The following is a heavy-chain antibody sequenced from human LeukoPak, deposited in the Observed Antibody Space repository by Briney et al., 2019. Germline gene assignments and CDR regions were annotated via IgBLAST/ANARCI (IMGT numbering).Heavy chain of an antibody. D-gene: IGHD3-10*01. CDR1: GGSISSYY. J-gene: IGHJ6*03. Sequence: KTSETLSLTCTVSGGSISSYYWSWVRQPPGKGLEWGGYIYYSGSTNYNPSLKSRVTISVDTSKNQFSLKLSSVTAADTAVYYCARRAITMVRGVIIGYYYYYMDVWGKGTTVTISS. CDR3: ARRAITMVRGVIIGYYYYYMDV. V-gene: IGHV4-59*01. CDR2: IYYSGST.